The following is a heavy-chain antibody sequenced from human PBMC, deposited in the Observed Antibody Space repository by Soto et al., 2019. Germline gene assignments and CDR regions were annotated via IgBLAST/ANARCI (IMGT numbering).Heavy chain of an antibody. CDR1: GDSISSNSAA. CDR2: TYYRSKWYN. J-gene: IGHJ4*02. CDR3: ASSLQHYYGSGSYSY. V-gene: IGHV6-1*01. Sequence: QTLSLTCAISGDSISSNSAAWNWIRQSPSRGLEWLGRTYYRSKWYNDYAVSVKSRITINPDTSKNQFYLQLNSVTPEDTAVYYCASSLQHYYGSGSYSYWGQGTLVTVSS. D-gene: IGHD3-10*01.